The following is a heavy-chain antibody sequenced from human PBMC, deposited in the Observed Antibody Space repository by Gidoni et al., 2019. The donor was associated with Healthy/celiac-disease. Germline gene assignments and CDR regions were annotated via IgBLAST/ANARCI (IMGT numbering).Heavy chain of an antibody. CDR2: ISSSSSDI. CDR1: GFPFSSYS. Sequence: EVQLVESGGGLVKPGGSLSLSCAASGFPFSSYSMHWVRQAPGKGLEWVSSISSSSSDIYYADSVKGRFTISRDNAKNSLYLQMNSLSAEDTAVYYCAREMGEGYFDWLLSGYFDYWGQGTLVTVSS. V-gene: IGHV3-21*01. CDR3: AREMGEGYFDWLLSGYFDY. J-gene: IGHJ4*02. D-gene: IGHD3-9*01.